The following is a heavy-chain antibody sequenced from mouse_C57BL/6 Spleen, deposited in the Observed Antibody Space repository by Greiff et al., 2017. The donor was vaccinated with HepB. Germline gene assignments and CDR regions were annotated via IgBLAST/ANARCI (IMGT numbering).Heavy chain of an antibody. D-gene: IGHD1-1*01. CDR1: GYTFTDYY. V-gene: IGHV1-26*01. CDR3: ARNTVVPLAY. Sequence: EVQLQQSGPELVKPGASVKISCKASGYTFTDYYMNWVKQSHGKSLEWIGDINPNNGGTSYNQKFKGKATLTVDKSSSTAYMELRSLTSEDSAVYYCARNTVVPLAYWGQGTLVTVSA. CDR2: INPNNGGT. J-gene: IGHJ3*01.